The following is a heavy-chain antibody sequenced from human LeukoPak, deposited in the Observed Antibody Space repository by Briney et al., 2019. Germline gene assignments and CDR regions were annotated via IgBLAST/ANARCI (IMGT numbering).Heavy chain of an antibody. D-gene: IGHD6-6*01. CDR3: ARDRAFEYSDTGSFDY. CDR1: GGTFSSYA. V-gene: IGHV1-69*04. Sequence: ASVKVSCKASGGTFSSYAISWVRQAPGQGLEWMGRIIPILGIANYAQKFQGRVTITADKSTSTAYMELSSLRSEDTAVYYCARDRAFEYSDTGSFDYWGQGTLVTVFS. CDR2: IIPILGIA. J-gene: IGHJ4*02.